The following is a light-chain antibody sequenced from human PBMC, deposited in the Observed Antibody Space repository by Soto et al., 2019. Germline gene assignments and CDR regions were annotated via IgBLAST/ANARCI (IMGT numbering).Light chain of an antibody. J-gene: IGKJ5*01. CDR2: LGS. CDR3: RQALQSRT. V-gene: IGKV2-28*01. CDR1: QSLLYNNTFNY. Sequence: EIVMTQYAITLHVTPGEPASMACRSSQSLLYNNTFNYLDWYLHKPGQSPHLLIYLGSNRASGVPDRFSGSGSGTDFSLKISRVEAEDVVTYYYRQALQSRTFGQGTRLEIK.